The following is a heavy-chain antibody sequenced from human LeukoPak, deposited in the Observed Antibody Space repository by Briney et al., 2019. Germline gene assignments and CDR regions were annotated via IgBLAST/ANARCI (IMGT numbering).Heavy chain of an antibody. Sequence: GGSLRLSCAASGFTFDDYAMHWVRHAPGKGLEWVSGISWNSGSIGYADSVKGRFTISRDNAKNSLYLQMNSLRAEDMALYYCARQQKHGPVGPLDYWGQGTLVTVSS. J-gene: IGHJ4*02. CDR3: ARQQKHGPVGPLDY. D-gene: IGHD3/OR15-3a*01. CDR2: ISWNSGSI. CDR1: GFTFDDYA. V-gene: IGHV3-9*03.